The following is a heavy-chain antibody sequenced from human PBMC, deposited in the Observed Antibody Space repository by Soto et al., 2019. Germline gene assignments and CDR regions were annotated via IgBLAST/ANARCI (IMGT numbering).Heavy chain of an antibody. V-gene: IGHV4-31*03. J-gene: IGHJ5*02. CDR1: GGSISSGGYY. CDR3: ARDLRLSATGWFDP. Sequence: TLSLTCTVSGGSISSGGYYWSWIRQHPGKGLEWIGYIYYSGSTYYNPSLKSRVTISVDTSKNQFSLKLSSVTAADTAVYYCARDLRLSATGWFDPWSQGTLVTVSS. CDR2: IYYSGST. D-gene: IGHD4-17*01.